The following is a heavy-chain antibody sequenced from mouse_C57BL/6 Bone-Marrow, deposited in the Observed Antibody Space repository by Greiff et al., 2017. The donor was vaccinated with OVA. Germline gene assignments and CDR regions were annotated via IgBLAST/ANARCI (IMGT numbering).Heavy chain of an antibody. CDR2: IYPGSGNT. J-gene: IGHJ3*01. CDR1: GYSFTSYY. CDR3: ARRPWFAY. Sequence: VQLQQSGPELVKPGASVKISCKASGYSFTSYYIHWAKQRHGQGLEWIGWIYPGSGNTKYTEKFKGKATLTSDPSSSTAYMQLSSLTSEDSAVYYCARRPWFAYWGQGTLVTVSA. V-gene: IGHV1-66*01.